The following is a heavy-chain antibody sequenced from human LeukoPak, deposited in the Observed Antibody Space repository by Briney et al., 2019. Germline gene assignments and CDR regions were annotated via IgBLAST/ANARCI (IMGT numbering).Heavy chain of an antibody. CDR3: ARGGVEYSSSPRFHYFDY. CDR2: IYYSGST. J-gene: IGHJ4*02. V-gene: IGHV4-59*01. Sequence: SETLSLTCTVSGGSISSYYWSWIRQPPGKGLEWIGYIYYSGSTNYNPSLKSRVTISVDTSKNQFSLKLSSVTAADTAVYYCARGGVEYSSSPRFHYFDYWGQGTLVTVSS. CDR1: GGSISSYY. D-gene: IGHD6-6*01.